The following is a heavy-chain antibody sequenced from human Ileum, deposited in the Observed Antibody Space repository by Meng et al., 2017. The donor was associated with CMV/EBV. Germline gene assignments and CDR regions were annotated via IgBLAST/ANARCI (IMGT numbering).Heavy chain of an antibody. CDR1: GNSIRTGYY. Sequence: SETLSLTCTVSGNSIRTGYYWAWIRQSPGKGLEWIGSIHNTGSVSYTPSLRGRVTISVDTSKNQSSLKLTSVTAEDTAVYYCARPFLRADVNAAMGYWGPGTLVTVSS. CDR2: IHNTGSV. D-gene: IGHD2/OR15-2a*01. V-gene: IGHV4-38-2*02. J-gene: IGHJ4*02. CDR3: ARPFLRADVNAAMGY.